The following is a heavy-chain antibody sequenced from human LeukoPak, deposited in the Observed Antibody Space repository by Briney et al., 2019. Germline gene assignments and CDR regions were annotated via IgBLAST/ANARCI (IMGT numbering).Heavy chain of an antibody. V-gene: IGHV4-34*01. CDR1: GGSFSGYY. D-gene: IGHD3-10*01. CDR3: ARRVWFGESSHWSFDL. Sequence: PSETLSLTCAVYGGSFSGYYWSWIRQPPGKGREWVGEIKHSGSTSYNPSPKSRVTLSIKPSNNPFSLKLSSVTAADTAVFYCARRVWFGESSHWSFDLWGGGTLVTVSS. J-gene: IGHJ2*01. CDR2: IKHSGST.